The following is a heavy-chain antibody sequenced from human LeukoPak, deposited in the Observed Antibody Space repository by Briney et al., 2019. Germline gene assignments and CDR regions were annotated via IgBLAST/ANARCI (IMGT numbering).Heavy chain of an antibody. CDR1: GFTFSSYS. Sequence: GGSLRLSCAASGFTFSSYSMNWVRKAPGKGLEWVSYISSSSSTIYYADSVKGRFTISRDNAKNSLYLQMNSLRAEDTAVYYCARDVVVLAAAGIHGSSYYYYGMDVWGQGTTVTVSS. CDR3: ARDVVVLAAAGIHGSSYYYYGMDV. D-gene: IGHD6-13*01. V-gene: IGHV3-48*01. J-gene: IGHJ6*02. CDR2: ISSSSSTI.